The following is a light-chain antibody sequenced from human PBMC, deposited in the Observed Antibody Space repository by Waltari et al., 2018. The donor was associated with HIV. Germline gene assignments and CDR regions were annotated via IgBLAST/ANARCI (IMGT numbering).Light chain of an antibody. V-gene: IGLV8-61*01. CDR2: RPN. CDR1: SGSVSTSYY. CDR3: VLYMGSGIGV. J-gene: IGLJ3*02. Sequence: QTVVTQEPSFSVSPGGTVTLTCGLSSGSVSTSYYPSWYQQTPGPAPGKLLYRPNTRSSGVPDRFSGSILGNKAALTITGAQADDESDYYCVLYMGSGIGVFGGGTKLTVL.